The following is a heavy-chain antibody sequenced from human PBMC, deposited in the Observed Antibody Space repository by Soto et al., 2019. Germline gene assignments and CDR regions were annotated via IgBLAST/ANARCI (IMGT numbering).Heavy chain of an antibody. CDR1: GSRFSNYV. Sequence: QVQLVQSGAEVKTPGSSLKVSCKVSGSRFSNYVISWVRQAPGHVLEWLGRIIPIFNSTKYAQSFQGRVTSTADKSTSTASREWSSLSSDDTAGDYGAREGRGKKAGYNGLVSLGYWGQGTLVTVSS. CDR2: IIPIFNST. D-gene: IGHD2-2*02. CDR3: AREGRGKKAGYNGLVSLGY. J-gene: IGHJ4*02. V-gene: IGHV1-69*06.